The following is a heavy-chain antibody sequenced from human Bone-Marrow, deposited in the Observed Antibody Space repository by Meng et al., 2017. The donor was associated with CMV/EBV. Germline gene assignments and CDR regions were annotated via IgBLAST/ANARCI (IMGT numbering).Heavy chain of an antibody. Sequence: SETLSLTCAVYGGSFSGYYWSWIRQPPGKGLEWVGKINHSGSTNYNPSLKSRVTILVDTSKNQFSLKLTSMTTADTAVYYLGRLVPSSFYYYLCAHGPLVSVSS. CDR3: GRLVPSSFYYYL. CDR2: INHSGST. D-gene: IGHD3-16*02. J-gene: IGHJ5*02. V-gene: IGHV4-34*03. CDR1: GGSFSGYY.